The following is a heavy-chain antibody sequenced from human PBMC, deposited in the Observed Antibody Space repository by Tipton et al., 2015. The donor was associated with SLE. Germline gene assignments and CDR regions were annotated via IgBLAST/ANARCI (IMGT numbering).Heavy chain of an antibody. D-gene: IGHD2/OR15-2a*01. V-gene: IGHV4-34*01. CDR3: ARLSTRGWFDL. Sequence: TLSLTCAVYGGSFSGYYWSWIRQPPGKGLEWIGEINHSGSTNYNPSLKSRVTISVDTSKNQFSLKLSSVTAADTAVYYRARLSTRGWFDLWGRGTLVTVSS. CDR2: INHSGST. J-gene: IGHJ2*01. CDR1: GGSFSGYY.